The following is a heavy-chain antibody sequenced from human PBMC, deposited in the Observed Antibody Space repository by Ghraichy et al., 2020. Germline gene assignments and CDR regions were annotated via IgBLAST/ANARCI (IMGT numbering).Heavy chain of an antibody. V-gene: IGHV3-48*02. CDR2: ISSSSSTI. CDR1: GFTFSSYN. J-gene: IGHJ4*02. Sequence: GGSLRLSCAASGFTFSSYNMNWVRQAPGKGLEWVSSISSSSSTIYYADSVKGRFTISRDNAKNSLYLQMNSLRDEDTAVYYCARDGTTFWEWAGYFDYWGQGTLVTVSS. D-gene: IGHD2/OR15-2a*01. CDR3: ARDGTTFWEWAGYFDY.